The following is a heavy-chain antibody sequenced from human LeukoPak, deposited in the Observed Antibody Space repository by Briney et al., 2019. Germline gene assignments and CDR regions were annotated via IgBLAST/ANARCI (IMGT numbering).Heavy chain of an antibody. D-gene: IGHD2-8*01. V-gene: IGHV5-51*01. CDR3: ARRGHCIDDVCFGFDY. Sequence: SGESLKISCKGSGYSFSNFWIAWVRQMPGKGLEWMGIIYPGDSDTRYSPSFQGQVTISADKSISTAYLQWSSQKASDTATYYCARRGHCIDDVCFGFDYWGQGTLVTVSS. J-gene: IGHJ4*02. CDR1: GYSFSNFW. CDR2: IYPGDSDT.